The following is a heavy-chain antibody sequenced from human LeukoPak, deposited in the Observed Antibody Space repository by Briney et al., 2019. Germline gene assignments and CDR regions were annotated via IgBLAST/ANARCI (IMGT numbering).Heavy chain of an antibody. Sequence: SETLSLTCAVSGNSLGRSYYWGWIRQPPGKGLEWVGNIYHSGSTYYNPSLKSRVAISVDTSRNQFSLRLNSVTTADTAVYYCAREWDGFDIWGQGTVVTVSS. V-gene: IGHV4-38-2*02. CDR2: IYHSGST. J-gene: IGHJ3*02. CDR1: GNSLGRSYY. CDR3: AREWDGFDI.